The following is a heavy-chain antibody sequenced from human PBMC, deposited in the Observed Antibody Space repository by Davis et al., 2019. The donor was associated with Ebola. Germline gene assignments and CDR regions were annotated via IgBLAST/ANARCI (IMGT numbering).Heavy chain of an antibody. D-gene: IGHD3-22*01. J-gene: IGHJ4*02. CDR1: GFTFGDYA. CDR2: ISWNSGYL. V-gene: IGHV3-9*01. CDR3: AIPYDSSGYYYHY. Sequence: RGSLRLSCAASGFTFGDYAMHWVRQAPGKGLEWVSVISWNSGYLDYADSVKGRFTIFVDKAKNSLYLQKNSLRGEDTAVYYCAIPYDSSGYYYHYWGQGTLVTVSS.